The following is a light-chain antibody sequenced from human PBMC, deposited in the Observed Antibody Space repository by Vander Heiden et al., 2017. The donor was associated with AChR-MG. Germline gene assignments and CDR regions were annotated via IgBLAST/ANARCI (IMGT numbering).Light chain of an antibody. CDR3: CAYAGSLRV. V-gene: IGLV2-11*01. J-gene: IGLJ2*01. CDR2: DVS. CDR1: SSDVGGYNY. Sequence: QSALTQPRSVSGSPGQSVTISCTGTSSDVGGYNYVSWYQQHPGKAPKRMIDDVSKRPSGVPDRFSGSKSGSTASLTISGLQAEDEADYYCCAYAGSLRVFGGGTKLTVL.